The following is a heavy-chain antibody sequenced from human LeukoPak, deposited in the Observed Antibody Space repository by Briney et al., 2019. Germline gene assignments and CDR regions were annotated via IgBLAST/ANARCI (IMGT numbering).Heavy chain of an antibody. D-gene: IGHD5-18*01. J-gene: IGHJ4*02. CDR2: IKSKTDGGTT. CDR1: GFTFSNAW. V-gene: IGHV3-15*01. CDR3: TTDLAVDTAMVTGY. Sequence: GGSLRLSCAASGFTFSNAWMSWVRQAPGKGLEWVGRIKSKTDGGTTDYAAPVKGRFTISRDDSKNTLYLQMNSLKTEDTAVYYRTTDLAVDTAMVTGYWGQGTLVTVSS.